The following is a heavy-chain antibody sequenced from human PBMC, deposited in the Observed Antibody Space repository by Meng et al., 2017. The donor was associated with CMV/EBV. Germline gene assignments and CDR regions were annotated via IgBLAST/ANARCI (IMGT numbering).Heavy chain of an antibody. CDR3: AREYDFWSGKGWFDP. CDR1: GGTVSSYT. D-gene: IGHD3-3*01. J-gene: IGHJ5*02. V-gene: IGHV1-69*04. Sequence: SVKVSCKASGGTVSSYTISWVRQAPGQGLEWMGRIIPVVGIANYAQKFQGRVTITADKPRSTAYMELSSLRSDDTAVYYCAREYDFWSGKGWFDPWGQGTLVTVSS. CDR2: IIPVVGIA.